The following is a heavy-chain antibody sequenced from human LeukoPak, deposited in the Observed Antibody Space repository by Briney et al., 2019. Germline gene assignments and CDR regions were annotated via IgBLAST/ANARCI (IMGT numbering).Heavy chain of an antibody. CDR2: IYHSGST. Sequence: PSETLSLTCTVSGGSISSGGYYWSWIRQHPGKGLEWIGYIYHSGSTYYNPSLKSRVTISVDTSKNQFSLKLSSVTAADTAVYYCARGLRFLEWLSPCFDYWGQGTLVTVSS. V-gene: IGHV4-31*03. J-gene: IGHJ4*02. CDR3: ARGLRFLEWLSPCFDY. CDR1: GGSISSGGYY. D-gene: IGHD3-3*01.